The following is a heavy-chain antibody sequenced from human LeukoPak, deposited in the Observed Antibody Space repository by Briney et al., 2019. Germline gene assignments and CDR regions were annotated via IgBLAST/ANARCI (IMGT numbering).Heavy chain of an antibody. J-gene: IGHJ4*02. Sequence: SEALSLTCSVSGGSLNPFYWSWIRRPPGKGLEWIGYIYYSGNTNYNPSLKSRVTISADTSKKQFSLRLSSVTAADTAVYHCARGSCSGGSCNDYWGQGILVTVSS. V-gene: IGHV4-59*01. D-gene: IGHD2-15*01. CDR1: GGSLNPFY. CDR2: IYYSGNT. CDR3: ARGSCSGGSCNDY.